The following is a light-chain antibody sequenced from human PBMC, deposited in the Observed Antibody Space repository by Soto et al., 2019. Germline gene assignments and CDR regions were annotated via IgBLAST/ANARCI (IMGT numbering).Light chain of an antibody. J-gene: IGLJ3*02. CDR1: GGNITSNY. Sequence: NFMLTQPHSVSESPGKTVTLSCTRSGGNITSNYVQCYQQRPGSAPTTVIYEDTQRPSGVPDRFSGSIDGSSNSASLTISGLRTEDEADYYCQSYDSSNQVFGGGTKVTVL. CDR3: QSYDSSNQV. CDR2: EDT. V-gene: IGLV6-57*04.